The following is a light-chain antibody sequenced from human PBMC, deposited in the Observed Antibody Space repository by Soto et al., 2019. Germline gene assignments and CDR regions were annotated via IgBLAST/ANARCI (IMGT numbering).Light chain of an antibody. CDR2: GNS. J-gene: IGLJ3*02. CDR3: RSCDSSLSGWV. V-gene: IGLV1-40*01. CDR1: SSNIGAGYD. Sequence: QLVLTQPPSVSGAPGQRVTISCTGSSSNIGAGYDVHWYQQLPGTAPKLLIYGNSNRPSGVPDRFSGSKSGTSASLAITGLRAGDEAHYYCRSCDSSLSGWVFGGGTKRTVL.